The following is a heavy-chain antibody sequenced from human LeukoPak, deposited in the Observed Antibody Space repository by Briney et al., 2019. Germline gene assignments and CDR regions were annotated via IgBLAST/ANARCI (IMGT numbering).Heavy chain of an antibody. CDR2: INHSGST. V-gene: IGHV4-34*01. Sequence: SETLSLTCAVYGGSFSGYYWSWIRQPPGKGLEWIGEINHSGSTNYNPSLKSRVTISVDTSKNQFSLKLSSVTAADTAVYYCARHGRQLWVNYWGQGTLVTVSS. D-gene: IGHD5-18*01. CDR3: ARHGRQLWVNY. J-gene: IGHJ4*02. CDR1: GGSFSGYY.